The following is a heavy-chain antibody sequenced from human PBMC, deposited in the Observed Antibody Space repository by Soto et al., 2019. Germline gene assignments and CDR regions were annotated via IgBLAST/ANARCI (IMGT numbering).Heavy chain of an antibody. D-gene: IGHD3-10*01. J-gene: IGHJ5*02. Sequence: QITLKESGPTLVRPTQTLTLTCTFSGFSLSTTGVGVGWIRQPPGKALEWLALIYWDDDKRYSPSLKSRLTITQDTSKNEVILTMTNMDPVDTATYYCAQRRRDYGLGRERATYFDPWGQGTLVTVSS. CDR2: IYWDDDK. CDR1: GFSLSTTGVG. V-gene: IGHV2-5*02. CDR3: AQRRRDYGLGRERATYFDP.